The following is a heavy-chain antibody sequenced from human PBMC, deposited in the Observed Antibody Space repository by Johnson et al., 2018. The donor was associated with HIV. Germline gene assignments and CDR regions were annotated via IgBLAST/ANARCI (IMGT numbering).Heavy chain of an antibody. J-gene: IGHJ3*02. CDR2: ITFEGSDK. CDR1: GFTFSSYA. D-gene: IGHD6-25*01. Sequence: QVQLVESGGGVVQPGRSLRLSCAASGFTFSSYAMHWVRQAPDKGLEWVAVITFEGSDKYYADSVKGRVTISRDDSKNTLYLRLNSLRPEDSAVYYCARGRSSASTAAFDIWGQGTMVTVSS. V-gene: IGHV3-30*04. CDR3: ARGRSSASTAAFDI.